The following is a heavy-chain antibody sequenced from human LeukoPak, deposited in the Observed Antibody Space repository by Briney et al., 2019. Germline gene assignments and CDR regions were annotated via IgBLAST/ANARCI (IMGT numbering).Heavy chain of an antibody. CDR2: ISSSGGTT. V-gene: IGHV3-64*01. J-gene: IGHJ4*02. CDR3: ARRMGGSGSNSFDF. CDR1: GFNFNTYA. Sequence: PGGSLRLSCAASGFNFNTYAMHWVRQAPGKGLEYVSAISSSGGTTYYTLSVRGRFTISRDNSKDTLYLQMGSLRPEDMGVYYCARRMGGSGSNSFDFWGQGTLVTVSS. D-gene: IGHD3-10*01.